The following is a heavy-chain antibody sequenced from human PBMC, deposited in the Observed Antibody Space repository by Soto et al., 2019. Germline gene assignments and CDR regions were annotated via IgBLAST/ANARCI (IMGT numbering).Heavy chain of an antibody. CDR2: IYHSGST. D-gene: IGHD3-9*01. Sequence: PSETLSLTCAVSGGSISSSNGWSWVRQPPGKGLEWIGEIYHSGSTNYNPSLKSRVTISVDKSKNQFSLKLSSVTAADTAVYYCARTLGFYDILTGLDYWGQGTLVTVSS. J-gene: IGHJ4*02. CDR3: ARTLGFYDILTGLDY. CDR1: GGSISSSNG. V-gene: IGHV4-4*02.